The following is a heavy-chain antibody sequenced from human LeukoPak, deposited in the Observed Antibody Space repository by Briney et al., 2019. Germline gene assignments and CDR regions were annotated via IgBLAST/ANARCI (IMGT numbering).Heavy chain of an antibody. Sequence: SETLSLTCTVSGYSISSGYYWGWIRQPPGKGLEWIGSIYHSGSTYYNPSLKSRVTISVDTSKNQFSLKLSSVTAADTAVYYCARDESSWYFDYWGQGTLVTVSS. J-gene: IGHJ4*02. V-gene: IGHV4-38-2*02. CDR3: ARDESSWYFDY. CDR2: IYHSGST. CDR1: GYSISSGYY. D-gene: IGHD6-13*01.